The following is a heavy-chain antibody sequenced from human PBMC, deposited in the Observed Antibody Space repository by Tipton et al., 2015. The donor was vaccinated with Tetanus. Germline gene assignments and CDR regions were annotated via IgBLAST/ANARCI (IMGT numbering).Heavy chain of an antibody. J-gene: IGHJ4*02. CDR1: GGSISSYY. CDR2: INHSGST. Sequence: TLSLTCTVSGGSISSYYWSWIRQPPGKGLEWIGEINHSGSTNYNPSLKSRVTISVDTSKNQFSLKLSSVTAADTAVYYCARGRNYYDSSGYYHTYPFDYWGQGTLVTVSS. D-gene: IGHD3-22*01. CDR3: ARGRNYYDSSGYYHTYPFDY. V-gene: IGHV4-34*01.